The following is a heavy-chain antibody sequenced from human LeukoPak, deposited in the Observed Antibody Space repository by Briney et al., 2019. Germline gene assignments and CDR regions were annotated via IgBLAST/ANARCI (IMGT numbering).Heavy chain of an antibody. J-gene: IGHJ6*03. D-gene: IGHD3-16*01. CDR2: IYYSGST. V-gene: IGHV4-39*07. CDR1: GGSISSSSYY. CDR3: ARTGGGFYFYYYMDV. Sequence: SETLSLTCTVSGGSISSSSYYWGWIRQPPGTGLEWIGSIYYSGSTYYNPSLKSRVTISVDTSKKQFSLNLSSVSAADTAVYYCARTGGGFYFYYYMDVWGKGTTVTVSS.